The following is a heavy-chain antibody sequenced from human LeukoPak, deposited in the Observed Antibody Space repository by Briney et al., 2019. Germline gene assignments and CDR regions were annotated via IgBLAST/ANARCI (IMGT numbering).Heavy chain of an antibody. CDR2: VYTSGST. CDR1: GGSISSYY. D-gene: IGHD3-22*01. CDR3: ARDWYYYDSSGYYWFDP. V-gene: IGHV4-4*07. Sequence: SETLSLTCTVSGGSISSYYWSWMRQPAGKGLEWIGRVYTSGSTNYNPSPKSRVTMSVDTSKNQFSLKLSSVTAADTAVYYCARDWYYYDSSGYYWFDPWGQGTLVTVSS. J-gene: IGHJ5*02.